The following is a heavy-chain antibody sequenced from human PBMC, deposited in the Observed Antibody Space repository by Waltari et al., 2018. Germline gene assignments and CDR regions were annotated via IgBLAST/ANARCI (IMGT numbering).Heavy chain of an antibody. Sequence: QQESGPSLVKPSETLSLTCTVSYWSISSRSYYWGWIRLAPGKGLEWIGHIYYSGSSYHNPSLKSRITMSVDSSKNQFSLTLNSVTAADTAVYYCARVLIRTSGLNFDSWGQGSLVTVSS. CDR1: YWSISSRSYY. J-gene: IGHJ4*02. CDR2: IYYSGSS. CDR3: ARVLIRTSGLNFDS. D-gene: IGHD3-16*01. V-gene: IGHV4-39*07.